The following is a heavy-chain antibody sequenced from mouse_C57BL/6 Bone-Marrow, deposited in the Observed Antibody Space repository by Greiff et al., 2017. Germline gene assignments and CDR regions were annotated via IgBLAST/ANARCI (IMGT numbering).Heavy chain of an antibody. D-gene: IGHD2-4*01. CDR1: GFTFSDYY. Sequence: EVKVVESGGGLVQPGGSLKLSCAASGFTFSDYYMYWVRQTPEKRLEWVAYISNGGGSTYYPDTVKGRFTISRDNAKNTLYLQMSRLKSEDTAMYYCARRSTMIATLTMDYWGQGTSVTVSS. CDR2: ISNGGGST. V-gene: IGHV5-12*01. CDR3: ARRSTMIATLTMDY. J-gene: IGHJ4*01.